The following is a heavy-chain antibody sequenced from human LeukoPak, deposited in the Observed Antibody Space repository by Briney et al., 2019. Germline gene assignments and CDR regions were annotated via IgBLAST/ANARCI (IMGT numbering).Heavy chain of an antibody. J-gene: IGHJ4*02. CDR2: ISYDGSNK. CDR1: GFTFSSYA. CDR3: ARDFYSDYYDSSGYKYYFDY. V-gene: IGHV3-30-3*01. Sequence: GGSLRLSCAASGFTFSSYAMHWVRQAPGKGLEWVAVISYDGSNKYYADSVKGRFTISRDNSKNTLYLQMNSLRAEDTAVYYCARDFYSDYYDSSGYKYYFDYWGQGTLVTVSS. D-gene: IGHD3-22*01.